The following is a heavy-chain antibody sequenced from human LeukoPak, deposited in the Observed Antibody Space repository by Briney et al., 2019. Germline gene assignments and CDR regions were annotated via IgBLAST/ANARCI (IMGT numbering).Heavy chain of an antibody. CDR1: GFTFDDYA. J-gene: IGHJ6*02. D-gene: IGHD5-18*01. V-gene: IGHV3-9*01. CDR3: AKGHRGYSYGFHYYYGMDV. CDR2: ISWNSGSI. Sequence: SLRLSCAASGFTFDDYAMHWVRQAPGKGLEWVSGISWNSGSIGYADSVKGRFTISRDNAKNSLYLQMNSLRAEDTALYYCAKGHRGYSYGFHYYYGMDVWGQGTSVTVSS.